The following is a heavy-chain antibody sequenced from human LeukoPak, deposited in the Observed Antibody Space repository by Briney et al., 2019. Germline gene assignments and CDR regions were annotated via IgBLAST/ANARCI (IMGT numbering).Heavy chain of an antibody. D-gene: IGHD3-16*02. J-gene: IGHJ5*01. CDR1: GFTFSSYA. CDR2: ISDSGGST. V-gene: IGHV3-23*01. Sequence: GGSLRLSCAASGFTFSSYAMSWVRQAPGKGLEWVSLISDSGGSTYYADSVKGRFTISRDNSKNTLYLQMNSLRAEDTALYYCAKGRYRGFESWGQGTLVTVSS. CDR3: AKGRYRGFES.